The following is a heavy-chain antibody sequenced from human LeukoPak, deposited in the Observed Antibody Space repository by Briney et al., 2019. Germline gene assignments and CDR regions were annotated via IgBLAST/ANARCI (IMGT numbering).Heavy chain of an antibody. D-gene: IGHD4-17*01. J-gene: IGHJ4*02. CDR1: GFTFSSYA. CDR2: ISYDGSNK. CDR3: TKDTYGPEDS. V-gene: IGHV3-30*04. Sequence: GGSLRLSCAASGFTFSSYAMHWVRQAPGKGLEWVAVISYDGSNKYYADSVKGRFTISRDNSKNTLYLQMNSLRAEDTAVYFCTKDTYGPEDSWGQGTLVTVFS.